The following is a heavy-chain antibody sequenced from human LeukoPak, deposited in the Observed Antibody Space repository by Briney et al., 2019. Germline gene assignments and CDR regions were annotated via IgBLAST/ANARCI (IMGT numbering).Heavy chain of an antibody. V-gene: IGHV3-30*18. CDR2: ISSDGSNK. Sequence: GGSLRLSCAASKFTFSNYGMHWVRQAPGKGLEWVAVISSDGSNKYYADSVKGRFTISRDNSKNTLYLQMNSRRAEDTAVYYCAKCPSGVLRYFAPIDYWGQGTLVTVSS. CDR3: AKCPSGVLRYFAPIDY. J-gene: IGHJ4*02. CDR1: KFTFSNYG. D-gene: IGHD3-9*01.